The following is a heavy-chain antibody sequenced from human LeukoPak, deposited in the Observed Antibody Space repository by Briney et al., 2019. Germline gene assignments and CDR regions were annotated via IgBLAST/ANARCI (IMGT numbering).Heavy chain of an antibody. Sequence: ASVKVSCKASGYTFTSYGISWVRQAPGQGLEWVGWISAYNGNTNYAQKLQGRVTMTTDTSTSTAYMELRSLRSDDTAVYYCARDPGYSSSWYAADYWGQGTLVTVSS. CDR1: GYTFTSYG. J-gene: IGHJ4*02. CDR3: ARDPGYSSSWYAADY. D-gene: IGHD6-13*01. CDR2: ISAYNGNT. V-gene: IGHV1-18*04.